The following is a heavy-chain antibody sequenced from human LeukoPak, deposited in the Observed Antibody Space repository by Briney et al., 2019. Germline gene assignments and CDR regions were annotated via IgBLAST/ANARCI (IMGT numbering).Heavy chain of an antibody. CDR1: GVSFSGYY. CDR2: INHSGST. Sequence: PSETLSLTCAVYGVSFSGYYWSWIRQPPGKGLEWIGEINHSGSTNYNPSLKSRVTISVDTSKNQFSLKLSSVTAADTAVYYCASASYCGGDCYSDYWGQGTLVTVSS. V-gene: IGHV4-34*01. D-gene: IGHD2-21*02. J-gene: IGHJ4*02. CDR3: ASASYCGGDCYSDY.